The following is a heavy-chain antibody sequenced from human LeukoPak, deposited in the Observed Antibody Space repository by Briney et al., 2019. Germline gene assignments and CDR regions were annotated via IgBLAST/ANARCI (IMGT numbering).Heavy chain of an antibody. J-gene: IGHJ4*02. D-gene: IGHD6-6*01. Sequence: ASVKVSCKASGYTFIGHYLHWVRQAPGQGLEWMGWMNPNSGNTGYAQKFQGRVTMTRNTSISTAYMELSSLRSEDTAVYYCARGYSSSWEHDYWGQGTLVTVSS. CDR1: GYTFIGHY. CDR2: MNPNSGNT. V-gene: IGHV1-8*02. CDR3: ARGYSSSWEHDY.